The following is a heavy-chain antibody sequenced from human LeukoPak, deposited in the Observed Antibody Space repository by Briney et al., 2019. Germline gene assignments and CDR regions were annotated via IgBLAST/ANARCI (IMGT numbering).Heavy chain of an antibody. Sequence: PGGSLRLSCAASGFTVSSNYMSWVRQAPGKGLEWVSGISWNSGSIGYADSVKGRFTISRDNAKNSLYLQMNSLRAEDTALYYCATGTPASYYWGQGTLVTVSS. CDR3: ATGTPASYY. J-gene: IGHJ4*02. CDR2: ISWNSGSI. CDR1: GFTVSSNY. V-gene: IGHV3-9*01. D-gene: IGHD1-26*01.